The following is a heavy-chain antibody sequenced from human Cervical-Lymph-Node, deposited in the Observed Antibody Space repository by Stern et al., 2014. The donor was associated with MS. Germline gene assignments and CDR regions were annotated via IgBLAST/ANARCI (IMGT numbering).Heavy chain of an antibody. CDR2: VRSQADNYAT. CDR3: TRQTLSTHDY. CDR1: GFTLSGSH. J-gene: IGHJ4*02. V-gene: IGHV3-73*01. Sequence: EVQLVESGGGLVQPGDSLKLSCAASGFTLSGSHMHWVRQAFGKGLAWVGHVRSQADNYATAYSASVRGRFTISRDDSKNMAYLQMSSLRAEDTAIYYCTRQTLSTHDYWGQGTLVTVSS.